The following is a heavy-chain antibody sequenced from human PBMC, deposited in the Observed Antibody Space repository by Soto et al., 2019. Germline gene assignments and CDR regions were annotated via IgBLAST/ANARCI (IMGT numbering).Heavy chain of an antibody. D-gene: IGHD2-2*02. V-gene: IGHV1-18*04. J-gene: IGHJ5*02. CDR2: ISAYNGNT. CDR3: ARESPPRYCSSTSCYTEYSSSSNWFDP. Sequence: ASVKFSCKASGYTFTSYGISWVRQAPGQGLEWMGWISAYNGNTNYAQKLQGRVTMTTDTSTSTAYMELRSLRSDDTAVYYCARESPPRYCSSTSCYTEYSSSSNWFDPWGQGTLVTVSS. CDR1: GYTFTSYG.